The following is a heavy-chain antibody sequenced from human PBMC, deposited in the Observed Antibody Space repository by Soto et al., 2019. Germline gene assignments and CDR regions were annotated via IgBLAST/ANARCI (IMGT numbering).Heavy chain of an antibody. CDR3: ASGRYDASGYFDY. CDR1: GGTFIRHA. CDR2: INPITGTP. V-gene: IGHV1-69*01. Sequence: QVQLVQSGAEVKKPGSSVKVSCKASGGTFIRHAIAWVRQARGQGLEWMGGINPITGTPDYAQNFRGRVTITADESTTTAHMELSNLRSEDSALYYCASGRYDASGYFDYWGQGTLVTVSS. D-gene: IGHD3-22*01. J-gene: IGHJ4*02.